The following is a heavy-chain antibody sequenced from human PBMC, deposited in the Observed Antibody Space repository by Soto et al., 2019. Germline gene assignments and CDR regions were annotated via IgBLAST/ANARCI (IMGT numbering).Heavy chain of an antibody. CDR3: AGGRSSFVPFRFDS. V-gene: IGHV1-18*04. Sequence: QIQLVQSGPEVKQPGASVRVTCKASQQSLTKFGFSWVRQAPGQGLDWMGWTNIENTTAIYAQTFQDRFIMTSDTATNTASMELRSLTSADTAIYYGAGGRSSFVPFRFDSWGQGTLVNVSS. D-gene: IGHD1-26*01. J-gene: IGHJ4*02. CDR1: QQSLTKFG. CDR2: TNIENTTA.